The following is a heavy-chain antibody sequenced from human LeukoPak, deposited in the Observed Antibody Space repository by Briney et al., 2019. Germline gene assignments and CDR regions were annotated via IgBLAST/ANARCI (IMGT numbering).Heavy chain of an antibody. V-gene: IGHV3-66*01. CDR3: ILVLPNP. CDR1: GFTVSSNY. CDR2: IYSGGNT. J-gene: IGHJ5*02. Sequence: GGSLRLSCAASGFTVSSNYMSWVRQAPGKGLEWVSVIYSGGNTYYADSVKGRFTISIDNSKNTLYLQMNSLRAEDTAVYYCILVLPNPWGQGTLVTVSS. D-gene: IGHD2/OR15-2a*01.